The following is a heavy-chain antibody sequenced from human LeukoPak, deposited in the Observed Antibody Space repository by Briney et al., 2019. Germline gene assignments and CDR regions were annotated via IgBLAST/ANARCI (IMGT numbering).Heavy chain of an antibody. Sequence: GGSLRLSCAASGFAFSSYAMHWVRHAPGKGLEWVAVISYDGSNKYYADSVKGRFTISRDNSKNTLYLQMNSLRAEDTAVYYCARVGSAWGSVTGYFDYWGQGTLVTVSS. V-gene: IGHV3-30-3*01. J-gene: IGHJ4*02. CDR1: GFAFSSYA. CDR3: ARVGSAWGSVTGYFDY. D-gene: IGHD3-10*01. CDR2: ISYDGSNK.